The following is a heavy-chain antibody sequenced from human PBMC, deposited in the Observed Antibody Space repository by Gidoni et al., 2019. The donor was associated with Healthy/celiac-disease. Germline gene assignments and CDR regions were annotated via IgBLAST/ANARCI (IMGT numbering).Heavy chain of an antibody. CDR3: ARDRVGIAVAGTDAFDI. V-gene: IGHV6-1*01. Sequence: VQLQQSGPGRVKASQTISLTCAISGDSVPSNCAARNWIRQSPSSGLDWLGGTYCRSKWYNDYAVSVKSRITINPDTSKNQFSRQLNSVTPEDTAVYYCARDRVGIAVAGTDAFDIWGQGTMVTVSS. D-gene: IGHD6-19*01. CDR1: GDSVPSNCAA. J-gene: IGHJ3*02. CDR2: TYCRSKWYN.